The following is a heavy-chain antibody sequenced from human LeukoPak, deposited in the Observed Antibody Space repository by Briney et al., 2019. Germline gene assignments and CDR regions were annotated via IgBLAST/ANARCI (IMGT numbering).Heavy chain of an antibody. CDR1: ALSSSTYD. J-gene: IGHJ6*02. CDR2: IRTPGDP. D-gene: IGHD3-22*01. CDR3: ARDLHYYDSSGYYYYYSMDV. Sequence: RLGSLRLSCAPPALSSSTYDTQCVRQATGKGLEWVSAIRTPGDPNYPGFVKGRFTISRENAKNSLYLKMNSLRAGDTAVYYCARDLHYYDSSGYYYYYSMDVWGQGTTVTVSS. V-gene: IGHV3-13*04.